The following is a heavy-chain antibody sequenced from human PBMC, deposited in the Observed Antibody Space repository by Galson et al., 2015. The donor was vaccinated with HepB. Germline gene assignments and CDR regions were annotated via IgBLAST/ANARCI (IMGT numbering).Heavy chain of an antibody. Sequence: SVKVSCKASGYTFTAYPMNWVRQAPGHGLEWMGWINTNTGNPTYAQGFTGRFVFSLDTSASTAHLQINSLKADDTAVYYCARGARITMVQGVLGNWFDPWGQGTLVTVSS. J-gene: IGHJ5*02. V-gene: IGHV7-4-1*02. D-gene: IGHD3-10*01. CDR2: INTNTGNP. CDR1: GYTFTAYP. CDR3: ARGARITMVQGVLGNWFDP.